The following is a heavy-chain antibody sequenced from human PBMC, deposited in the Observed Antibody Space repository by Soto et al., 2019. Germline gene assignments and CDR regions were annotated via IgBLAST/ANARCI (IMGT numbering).Heavy chain of an antibody. V-gene: IGHV3-73*02. CDR3: TRPVGAIDY. CDR1: GFTFSGSA. J-gene: IGHJ4*02. D-gene: IGHD1-26*01. CDR2: IRSKANSYAT. Sequence: EVQLVESGGGLVQPGGSLKLSCAASGFTFSGSAMHWVRQASGNGLEWVGRIRSKANSYATAYAASVKGRFTISRDDSKNTAYLQMNSLKTEDTAVYYCTRPVGAIDYWGQGTLVTVSS.